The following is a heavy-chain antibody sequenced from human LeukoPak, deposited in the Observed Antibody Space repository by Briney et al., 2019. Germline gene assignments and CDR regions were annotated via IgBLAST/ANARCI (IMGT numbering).Heavy chain of an antibody. D-gene: IGHD5-24*01. CDR3: ARMATILGDDY. J-gene: IGHJ4*02. CDR1: GFTFSSYS. V-gene: IGHV3-21*01. CDR2: ISSSSSYI. Sequence: GGSLRLSCAASGFTFSSYSMNWVRQAPGKGLEWVSSISSSSSYIYYADSVKGRFTISRDNAKNSLYLQMNSPRAEDTAVYYCARMATILGDDYWGQGTLVTVSS.